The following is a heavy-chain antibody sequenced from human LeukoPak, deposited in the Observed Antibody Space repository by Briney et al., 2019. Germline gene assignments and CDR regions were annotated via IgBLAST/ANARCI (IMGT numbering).Heavy chain of an antibody. CDR2: IYHSGST. CDR1: GGSISSSNW. CDR3: ARVIAAAGEFDY. J-gene: IGHJ4*02. V-gene: IGHV4-4*02. D-gene: IGHD6-13*01. Sequence: SETLSLTCAVSGGSISSSNWWSWIRQPPVKGLEWIGEIYHSGSTNYNPSLKSRVTISVDKSKTQFSLKLSSVTAADTAVYYCARVIAAAGEFDYWGQGTLVTVSS.